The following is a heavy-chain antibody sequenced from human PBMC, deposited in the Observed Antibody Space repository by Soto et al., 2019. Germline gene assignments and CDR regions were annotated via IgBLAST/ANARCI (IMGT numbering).Heavy chain of an antibody. CDR3: ARLKAVATLDY. CDR1: GGFISSYY. V-gene: IGHV4-59*08. Sequence: QVQLQESGPGLVKPSETLSLTCTVSGGFISSYYWSWIRQPPGKGLEWIGYIYYSGSTNYNPSLKSRVTISVDTSKNQFSLKLSSVTAADTAVYYCARLKAVATLDYWGQGTLVTVSS. CDR2: IYYSGST. D-gene: IGHD6-19*01. J-gene: IGHJ4*02.